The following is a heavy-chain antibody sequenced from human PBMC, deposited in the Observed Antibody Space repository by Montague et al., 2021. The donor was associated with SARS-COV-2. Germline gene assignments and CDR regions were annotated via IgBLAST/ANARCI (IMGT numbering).Heavy chain of an antibody. J-gene: IGHJ4*02. D-gene: IGHD3-3*01. CDR2: IYYSGST. Sequence: SETLSLTCTVSGGSISSSSYYWGWIRQPPGKGLEWIGSIYYSGSTXYNPSLKSQVTISVDTSKNQFSLKLSSVTAADTAVYYCARKASGGITIFGVVTASYYFDYWGQGTLVTVSS. V-gene: IGHV4-39*01. CDR3: ARKASGGITIFGVVTASYYFDY. CDR1: GGSISSSSYY.